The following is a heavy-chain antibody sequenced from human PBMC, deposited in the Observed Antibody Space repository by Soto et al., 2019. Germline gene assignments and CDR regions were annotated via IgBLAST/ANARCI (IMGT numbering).Heavy chain of an antibody. CDR2: ISGSGGST. J-gene: IGHJ4*02. Sequence: EVPLLESGGGLVQPGGSLRLSCAASGFTFSSYAMNWVRQAPGKGLEWVSGISGSGGSTYYADSVKGRFTISRDDSKNTLYLQMNSLRAEDTAVYYCAKDRWSAAAGIDYWGQGTLVTVSS. V-gene: IGHV3-23*01. CDR1: GFTFSSYA. D-gene: IGHD6-13*01. CDR3: AKDRWSAAAGIDY.